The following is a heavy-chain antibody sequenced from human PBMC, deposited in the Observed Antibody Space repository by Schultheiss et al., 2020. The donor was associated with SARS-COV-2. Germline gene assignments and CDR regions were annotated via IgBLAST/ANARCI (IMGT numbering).Heavy chain of an antibody. V-gene: IGHV3-48*02. D-gene: IGHD2-2*01. CDR3: ARADCSSSSCSSFGH. CDR1: GFTFSSYA. J-gene: IGHJ4*02. CDR2: ISSYSITK. Sequence: GGSLRLSCAASGFTFSSYAMSWVRQAPGKGLEWVSYISSYSITKYYADSVKGRFTIARDNAKNSLYLQMDSLRDEDTAVYYCARADCSSSSCSSFGHWGQGTLVTVSS.